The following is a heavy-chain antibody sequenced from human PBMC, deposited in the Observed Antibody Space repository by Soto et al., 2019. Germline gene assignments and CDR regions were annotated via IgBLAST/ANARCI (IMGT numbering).Heavy chain of an antibody. Sequence: PGGSLRLSCAASGFTFSSYWISWVRQAPGKGLEWVANIKQDGSEKYYVDSVKGRFTISRDNAENSLYLQMNSLRAEDTAVYYCARDGIFGVVIIGWFDPWGQGTLVTVSS. CDR3: ARDGIFGVVIIGWFDP. J-gene: IGHJ5*02. CDR1: GFTFSSYW. D-gene: IGHD3-3*01. V-gene: IGHV3-7*01. CDR2: IKQDGSEK.